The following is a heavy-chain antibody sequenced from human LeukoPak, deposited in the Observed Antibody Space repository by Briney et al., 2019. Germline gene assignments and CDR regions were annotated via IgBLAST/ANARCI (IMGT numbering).Heavy chain of an antibody. D-gene: IGHD3-22*01. CDR1: GYTFTGYY. CDR3: ARESRSGYKGDY. J-gene: IGHJ4*02. CDR2: INPNSGGT. V-gene: IGHV1-2*02. Sequence: ASVKVSCKASGYTFTGYYMHWVRQAPGQGLEWMGWINPNSGGTNHAQKFQGRVTMTRDTSISTAYMELSRLRSDDTAVYYCARESRSGYKGDYWGQGTLVTVSS.